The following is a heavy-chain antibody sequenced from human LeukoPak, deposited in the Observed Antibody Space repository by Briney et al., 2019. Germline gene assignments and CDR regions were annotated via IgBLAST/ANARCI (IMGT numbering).Heavy chain of an antibody. Sequence: GGSLRLSCAACEFTYNSHDLNCLRQAPGKGLEWVSYISSSGNTISYADSVKGRFTISRDNAKNSLYLQVISLRAEDTAVYSCVRGSSIAAHYDAFDIWGQGTMVTVSS. D-gene: IGHD6-6*01. J-gene: IGHJ3*02. CDR1: EFTYNSHD. CDR2: ISSSGNTI. CDR3: VRGSSIAAHYDAFDI. V-gene: IGHV3-48*03.